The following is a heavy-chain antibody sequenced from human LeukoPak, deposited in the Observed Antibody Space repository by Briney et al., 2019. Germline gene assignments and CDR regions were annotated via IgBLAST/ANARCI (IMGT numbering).Heavy chain of an antibody. Sequence: LPGGSLRLSCAASGFTFSSCWMHWVRQAPGKGLVWVSRISSDGSSTSYADSVKGRFTISRDNAKNTLYLQMNSLRAEDTAVYYCARVPYMTTVTTERYASKNGMDVWGQGTTVTVSS. D-gene: IGHD4-17*01. CDR3: ARVPYMTTVTTERYASKNGMDV. J-gene: IGHJ6*02. CDR1: GFTFSSCW. CDR2: ISSDGSST. V-gene: IGHV3-74*01.